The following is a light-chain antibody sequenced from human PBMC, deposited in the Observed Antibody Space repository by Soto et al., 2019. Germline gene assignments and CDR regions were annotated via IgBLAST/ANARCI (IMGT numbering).Light chain of an antibody. Sequence: QSALTQPASVSGSPGQSITISCTGTRSDVGYYNYVSWYQHHPGKAPKLMIYEVSNRPSGVSNRFSGSKSGNTASLTISGLQAEDEADYYSSSYTSTSTVLFGGGTKLTVL. CDR2: EVS. CDR3: SSYTSTSTVL. J-gene: IGLJ2*01. V-gene: IGLV2-14*01. CDR1: RSDVGYYNY.